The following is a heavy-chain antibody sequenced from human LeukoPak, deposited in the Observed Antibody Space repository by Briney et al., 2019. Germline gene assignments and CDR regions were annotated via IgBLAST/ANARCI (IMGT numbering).Heavy chain of an antibody. CDR2: TYYGGTT. V-gene: IGHV4-59*08. CDR1: GASVTGTY. CDR3: ARLGLYDGYTQDS. D-gene: IGHD5-24*01. J-gene: IGHJ1*01. Sequence: PSETLSLTCSVSGASVTGTYWSWVRQTPGKGLEWIAYTYYGGTTEYNPSLKSRATISVDTSKNHFSLDLRSVTAADTAVYFCARLGLYDGYTQDSWGQGTLVTVSS.